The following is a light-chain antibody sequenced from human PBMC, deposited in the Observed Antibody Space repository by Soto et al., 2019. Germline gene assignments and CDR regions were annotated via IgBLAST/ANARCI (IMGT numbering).Light chain of an antibody. CDR1: QSVTSSY. Sequence: IVLTQSPGTLSLSPGERATLSCRASQSVTSSYLAWYQRKPGQAPRLLIYGASSRATGIPDRFSGSGSGTDFPIPIIRLAHEDFAVYYCQQYGSSPITFGQGTRLESK. CDR2: GAS. CDR3: QQYGSSPIT. J-gene: IGKJ5*01. V-gene: IGKV3-20*01.